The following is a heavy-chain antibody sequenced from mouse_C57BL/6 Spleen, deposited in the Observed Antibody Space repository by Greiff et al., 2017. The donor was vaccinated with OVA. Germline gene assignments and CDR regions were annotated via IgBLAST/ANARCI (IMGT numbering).Heavy chain of an antibody. J-gene: IGHJ4*01. D-gene: IGHD2-5*01. CDR2: IWTGGGT. V-gene: IGHV2-9-1*01. CDR3: ASYSNYYYYAMDY. CDR1: GFSLTSYA. Sequence: VHLVESGPGLVAPSQSLSITCTVSGFSLTSYAISWVRQPPGKGLEWLGVIWTGGGTNYNSALKSRLSISKDNSKSQVFLKMNSPQTDDTARYYCASYSNYYYYAMDYWGQGTSVTVSS.